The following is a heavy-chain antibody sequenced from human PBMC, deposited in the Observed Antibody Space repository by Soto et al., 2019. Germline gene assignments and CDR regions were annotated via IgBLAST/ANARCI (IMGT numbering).Heavy chain of an antibody. D-gene: IGHD3-22*01. J-gene: IGHJ6*02. CDR3: ARDPYYYSSGYLEYYCMEV. V-gene: IGHV3-53*04. Sequence: GGSLRLSCAASGFTFSSYAMTWVRQAPGKGLEWVSVIYSGGSTYYADSVKGRFTISRHNSKNTLYLQMNSLRAEDTAVYYCARDPYYYSSGYLEYYCMEVWGQGTTVTVSS. CDR1: GFTFSSYA. CDR2: IYSGGST.